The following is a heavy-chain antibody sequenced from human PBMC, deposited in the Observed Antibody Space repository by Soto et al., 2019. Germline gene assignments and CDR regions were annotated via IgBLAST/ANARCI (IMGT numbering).Heavy chain of an antibody. D-gene: IGHD6-19*01. CDR3: VKDGSSGWPYFDDMAV. Sequence: QVQLVESGGGVVQPGRSLRLSCAASGFTFSSYGMHWVRQAPGKGLEWVAVILYDGSKKYYADSVKGRFTISRDNSKNTLYLQMSSLRAEETALYYCVKDGSSGWPYFDDMAVWGQGTTVTVSS. V-gene: IGHV3-30*18. CDR1: GFTFSSYG. J-gene: IGHJ6*02. CDR2: ILYDGSKK.